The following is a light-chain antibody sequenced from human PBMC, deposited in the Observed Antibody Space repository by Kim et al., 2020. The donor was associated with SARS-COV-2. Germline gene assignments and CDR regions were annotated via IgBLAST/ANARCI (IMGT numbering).Light chain of an antibody. CDR2: RDS. CDR1: NIGSKN. CDR3: HLWDSTTVV. Sequence: SYELTQPLSVSVALGQTARITCGGDNIGSKNVHWFQQRPGQAPVLVIYRDSNRPSWIPERFSGSNSGNTATLTISRAQAGDEADYFCHLWDSTTVVFGGG. V-gene: IGLV3-9*01. J-gene: IGLJ2*01.